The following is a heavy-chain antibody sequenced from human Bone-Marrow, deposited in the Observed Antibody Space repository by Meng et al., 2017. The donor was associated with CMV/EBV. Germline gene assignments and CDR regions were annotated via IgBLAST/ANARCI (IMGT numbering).Heavy chain of an antibody. CDR1: GYTFTGYY. V-gene: IGHV1-8*03. CDR3: AKDRLSLWSGYLVD. D-gene: IGHD3-3*01. J-gene: IGHJ4*02. CDR2: MNPISGNT. Sequence: ASVKVSCKASGYTFTGYYMHWVRQAPGQGLEWMGWMNPISGNTGFAQKFQGRATITRDSSTRTAYMELSSLRSEDTAVYYCAKDRLSLWSGYLVDWGQGTLVTVSS.